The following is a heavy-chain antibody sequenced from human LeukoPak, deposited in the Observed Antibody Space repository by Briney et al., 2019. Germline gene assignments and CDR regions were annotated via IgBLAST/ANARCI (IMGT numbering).Heavy chain of an antibody. V-gene: IGHV3-11*05. Sequence: GGSLRLSCAASGLTFSDYYMSWIRQAPGKGLEWVSYISSSSSYTNYADSVKGRFTISRDNAKNSLYLQMNSLRAEDTAVYYCARDGSGNYYDSSGYRNWFDPWGQGTLVTVSS. CDR2: ISSSSSYT. CDR1: GLTFSDYY. CDR3: ARDGSGNYYDSSGYRNWFDP. J-gene: IGHJ5*02. D-gene: IGHD3-22*01.